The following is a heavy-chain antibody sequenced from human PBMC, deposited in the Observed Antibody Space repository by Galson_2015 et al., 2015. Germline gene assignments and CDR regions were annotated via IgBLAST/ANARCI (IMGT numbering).Heavy chain of an antibody. D-gene: IGHD1-14*01. J-gene: IGHJ5*02. CDR2: ISGSGGST. CDR3: AKATGSTKTGWFDP. Sequence: SLRLSCAASGFTFSSYAMSWVRQAPGKGLEWASAISGSGGSTYYADSVKGRFTISRDNSKNTLYLQMNSLRAEDTAVYYCAKATGSTKTGWFDPWGQGTLVTVSS. CDR1: GFTFSSYA. V-gene: IGHV3-23*01.